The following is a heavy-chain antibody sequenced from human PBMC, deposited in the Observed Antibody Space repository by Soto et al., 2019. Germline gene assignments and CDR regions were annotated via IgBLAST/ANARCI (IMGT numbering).Heavy chain of an antibody. J-gene: IGHJ4*02. CDR1: GFTFSSYG. Sequence: QVQLVESGGGVVQPGRSLRLSCAASGFTFSSYGMHWVRQAPGKGLEWVAVISYDGSNKYYADSVKGRFTISRDNSKNTLYLQMNSLRAEDTAVYYCAKRDTVTTVDIDYWGQGTLVTVSS. D-gene: IGHD4-17*01. CDR2: ISYDGSNK. CDR3: AKRDTVTTVDIDY. V-gene: IGHV3-30*18.